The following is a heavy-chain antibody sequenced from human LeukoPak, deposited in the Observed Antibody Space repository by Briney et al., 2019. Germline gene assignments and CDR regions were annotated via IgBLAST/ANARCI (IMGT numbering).Heavy chain of an antibody. CDR1: GGSISSSSYY. CDR2: IYYSGST. D-gene: IGHD2-15*01. Sequence: PSETLSLTCTVSGGSISSSSYYWGWIRQPPGKGLEWIGSIYYSGSTYYNPSLKSRVTISVDTSKNQFSLKLSSVTAADTAVYYCGRPEDCSGGSCYFPGSVHDAFDIWGQGTMVTVSS. J-gene: IGHJ3*02. V-gene: IGHV4-39*07. CDR3: GRPEDCSGGSCYFPGSVHDAFDI.